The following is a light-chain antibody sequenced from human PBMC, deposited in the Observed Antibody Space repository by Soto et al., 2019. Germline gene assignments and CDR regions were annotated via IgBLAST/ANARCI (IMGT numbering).Light chain of an antibody. J-gene: IGLJ2*01. CDR1: SSNVGNNG. V-gene: IGLV1-36*01. CDR3: AAWDDSLKGVV. Sequence: QSVLTQPPSVSEAPRQRVTISCSGSSSNVGNNGVNWYQHLPGKAPKLLIYCDDLLPSGVSDRFSGSKSGTSASLAISGLQSEDEADYYCAAWDDSLKGVVFGGGTKLTVL. CDR2: CDD.